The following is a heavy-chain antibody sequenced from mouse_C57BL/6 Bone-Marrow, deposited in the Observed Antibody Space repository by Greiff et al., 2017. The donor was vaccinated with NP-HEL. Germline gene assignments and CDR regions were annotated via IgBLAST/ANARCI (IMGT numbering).Heavy chain of an antibody. CDR1: GFSFNTYA. Sequence: EVQLVESGGGLVQPKGSLKLSCAASGFSFNTYAMNWVRQAPGQGLEWVARIRSKSNNYATYYADSVKDRFTISRDDSESMLYLQMNNLKTEYTAMYYCVRHPVYYGSIYYAMDYWGQGTSVTVSS. CDR3: VRHPVYYGSIYYAMDY. D-gene: IGHD1-1*01. CDR2: IRSKSNNYAT. V-gene: IGHV10-1*01. J-gene: IGHJ4*01.